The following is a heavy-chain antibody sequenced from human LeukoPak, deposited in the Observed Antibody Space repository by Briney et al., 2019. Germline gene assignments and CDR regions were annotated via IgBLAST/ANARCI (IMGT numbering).Heavy chain of an antibody. CDR2: INPNSGGT. CDR3: ARDLPKTGYVGALDI. D-gene: IGHD5-12*01. J-gene: IGHJ3*02. CDR1: GYTFTSYY. V-gene: IGHV1-2*02. Sequence: ASVKVSCKASGYTFTSYYILWVRQAPGQGLEWMGWINPNSGGTHYGQKFQGRVTMTRDTSISTAYMELSSLTSDDTAVYYCARDLPKTGYVGALDIWGQGTMVTVSS.